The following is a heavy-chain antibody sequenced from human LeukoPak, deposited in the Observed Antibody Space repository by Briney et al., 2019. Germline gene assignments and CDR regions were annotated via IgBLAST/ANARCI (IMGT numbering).Heavy chain of an antibody. D-gene: IGHD3-22*01. Sequence: GASLTVSFKASGYTFTGSYIHWVRQAPGQGLEWMGWINPNSGGTNYAQKFQGRVTMTRDTSISTAYMELSRLRSDDTAVYYCARGKGITMIVAHWGQGTLVTVSS. V-gene: IGHV1-2*02. CDR2: INPNSGGT. CDR1: GYTFTGSY. J-gene: IGHJ4*02. CDR3: ARGKGITMIVAH.